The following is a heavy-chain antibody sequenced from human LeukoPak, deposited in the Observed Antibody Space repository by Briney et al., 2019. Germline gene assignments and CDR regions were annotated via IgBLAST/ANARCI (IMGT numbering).Heavy chain of an antibody. CDR3: ARPRDGSYDAFDI. D-gene: IGHD1-26*01. V-gene: IGHV4-34*01. CDR2: INHSGST. CDR1: GFTFSSYS. J-gene: IGHJ3*02. Sequence: GSLRLSCAASGFTFSSYSMNWVRQPPGKGLERIGEINHSGSTNYNPSLKSRVTISVDTSKNQFSLKLSSVTAADTAVYYCARPRDGSYDAFDIWGQGTTVTVSS.